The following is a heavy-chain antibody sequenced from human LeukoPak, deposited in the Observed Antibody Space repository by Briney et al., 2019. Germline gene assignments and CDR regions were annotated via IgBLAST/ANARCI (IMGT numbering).Heavy chain of an antibody. CDR1: GFTFSDYS. D-gene: IGHD3-3*01. Sequence: GGSLRLSCTASGFTFSDYSLSWVRQAPEKGLEWVGFIRRKGYGGTTEYAPPVKGRFIISRDDSKSTAYLQMNSLKTEDTAVYYCTRDHDFWSGPFDVWGKGTTVTVSS. CDR3: TRDHDFWSGPFDV. J-gene: IGHJ6*04. CDR2: IRRKGYGGTT. V-gene: IGHV3-49*04.